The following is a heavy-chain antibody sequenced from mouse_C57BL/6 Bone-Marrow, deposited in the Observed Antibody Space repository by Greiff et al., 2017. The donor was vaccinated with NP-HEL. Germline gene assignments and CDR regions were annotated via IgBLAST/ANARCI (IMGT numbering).Heavy chain of an antibody. D-gene: IGHD1-1*01. Sequence: EVKLMESGGGLVKPGGSLKLSCAASGFTFSSYAMSWVRQTPEKRLEWVATISDGGSYTYYPDNVKGRFTISRDNAKTNLYLQMSHLKSEDTAMYYCARDIYYGSSYDYWGQGTTLTVSS. CDR3: ARDIYYGSSYDY. J-gene: IGHJ2*01. V-gene: IGHV5-4*01. CDR2: ISDGGSYT. CDR1: GFTFSSYA.